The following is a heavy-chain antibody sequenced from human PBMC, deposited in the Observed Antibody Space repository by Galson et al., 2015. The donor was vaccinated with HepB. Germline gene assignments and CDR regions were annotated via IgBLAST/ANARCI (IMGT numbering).Heavy chain of an antibody. CDR2: INHSGST. J-gene: IGHJ6*02. V-gene: IGHV4-34*01. Sequence: SETLSLTCAVYGGSFSGYYWSWIRQPPGKGLEWIGEINHSGSTNYNPSLKSRVTISVDTSKNQFTLKLSSVTAADTAVYYCAREGGSNYVGYYYYGMDVWGQGTTVTVSS. D-gene: IGHD4-11*01. CDR3: AREGGSNYVGYYYYGMDV. CDR1: GGSFSGYY.